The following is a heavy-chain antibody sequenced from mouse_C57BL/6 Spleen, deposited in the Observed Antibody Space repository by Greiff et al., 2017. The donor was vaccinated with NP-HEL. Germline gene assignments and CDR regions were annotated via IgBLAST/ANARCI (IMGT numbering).Heavy chain of an antibody. V-gene: IGHV1-80*01. CDR1: GYAFSSYW. Sequence: LVESGAELVKPGASVKISCKASGYAFSSYWMNWVKQRPGKGLEWIGQIYPGDGDTNYNGKFKGKATLTADKSSSTAYMQLSSLTSEDSAVYFCASWGLSYFDYWGQGTTLTVSS. J-gene: IGHJ2*01. CDR3: ASWGLSYFDY. D-gene: IGHD2-2*01. CDR2: IYPGDGDT.